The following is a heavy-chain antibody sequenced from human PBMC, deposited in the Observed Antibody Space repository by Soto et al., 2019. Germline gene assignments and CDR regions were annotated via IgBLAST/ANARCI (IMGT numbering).Heavy chain of an antibody. CDR3: AGSFYSSSWGGTQFSMDV. V-gene: IGHV1-69*13. J-gene: IGHJ6*02. Sequence: SVKVSCKASGGTFSSYAISWVRQAPGQGLEWMGGIIPIFGTASYAQKFQGRVTITADESTSTAYMELSSLRSEDTAVYYCAGSFYSSSWGGTQFSMDVWGQGTTVTVSS. D-gene: IGHD6-13*01. CDR2: IIPIFGTA. CDR1: GGTFSSYA.